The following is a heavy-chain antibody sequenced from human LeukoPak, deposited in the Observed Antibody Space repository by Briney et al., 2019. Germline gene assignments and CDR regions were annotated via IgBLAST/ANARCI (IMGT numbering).Heavy chain of an antibody. CDR3: AGRGNVYSSSSEDY. D-gene: IGHD6-6*01. CDR2: IIPIFGTA. Sequence: GASVKVSCKASGGTFSSYAISWVRQAPGQGLEWMGGIIPIFGTANYAQKFQGRVTITADESTSTAYMELSSLRPEDTAVYYCAGRGNVYSSSSEDYWGQGTLVTVSS. V-gene: IGHV1-69*13. CDR1: GGTFSSYA. J-gene: IGHJ4*02.